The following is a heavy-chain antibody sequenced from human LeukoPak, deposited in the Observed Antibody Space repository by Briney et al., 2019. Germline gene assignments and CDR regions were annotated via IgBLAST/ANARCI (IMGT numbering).Heavy chain of an antibody. D-gene: IGHD3-10*01. CDR3: ARSRHGEFDI. Sequence: SGTLSLTCAVSGGSISSSNWWSWVRQPPGEGLEWIGEIYHSGSTNYNPSLKRRITISVDKSKNQFSLKLSSVTAADTAVYYCARSRHGEFDIWGQGTMVTVSS. CDR1: GGSISSSNW. J-gene: IGHJ3*02. CDR2: IYHSGST. V-gene: IGHV4-4*02.